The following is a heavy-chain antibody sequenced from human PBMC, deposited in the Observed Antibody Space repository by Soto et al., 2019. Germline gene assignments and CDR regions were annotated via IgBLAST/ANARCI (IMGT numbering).Heavy chain of an antibody. CDR1: GGSMSRYY. D-gene: IGHD1-1*01. J-gene: IGHJ5*02. Sequence: SETLSLTCTVSGGSMSRYYWTWIRQPPGKGLEWIGNIHYTGSTNYNPSLKSRVTILLGTSTSQFSLKVSSVTAADTAVYYCARDLTISSTDGPLDPWGHGTLVTVS. CDR3: ARDLTISSTDGPLDP. CDR2: IHYTGST. V-gene: IGHV4-59*01.